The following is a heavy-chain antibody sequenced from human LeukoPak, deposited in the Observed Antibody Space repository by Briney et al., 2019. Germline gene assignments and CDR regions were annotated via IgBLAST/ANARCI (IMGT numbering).Heavy chain of an antibody. CDR1: GFTFDDYG. V-gene: IGHV3-20*04. D-gene: IGHD3-22*01. Sequence: SGGSLRLSCAASGFTFDDYGMSWVRQAPGKGLEGGSGINWNGGSTGYADSVKGRFTISRDNAKNSLYLQMNSLRAEDTALYYCARAVLRYYDSSGIDAFDNWGQGTMVTVSS. CDR2: INWNGGST. J-gene: IGHJ3*02. CDR3: ARAVLRYYDSSGIDAFDN.